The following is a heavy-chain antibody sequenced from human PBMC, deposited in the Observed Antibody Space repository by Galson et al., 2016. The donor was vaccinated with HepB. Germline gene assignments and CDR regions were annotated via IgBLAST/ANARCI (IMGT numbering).Heavy chain of an antibody. CDR1: GFTFSSHW. D-gene: IGHD2-15*01. Sequence: SLRLSCAASGFTFSSHWMSWVRQAPGRGLEWVANIKQDGSDKHYVDSVKGRFTVSRGNARKSMFLQMESLRVDDTAVYYCARRLSVLVIAARGWGYGMDVWDKGTSVTVSS. CDR3: ARRLSVLVIAARGWGYGMDV. CDR2: IKQDGSDK. V-gene: IGHV3-7*01. J-gene: IGHJ6*04.